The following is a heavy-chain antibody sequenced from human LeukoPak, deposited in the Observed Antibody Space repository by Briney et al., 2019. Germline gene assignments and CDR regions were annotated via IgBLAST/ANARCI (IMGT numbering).Heavy chain of an antibody. CDR3: AKESSYDFWSGYDYYYYMDV. D-gene: IGHD3-3*01. CDR1: GFTFSSYA. V-gene: IGHV3-23*01. CDR2: ISGSGGYT. J-gene: IGHJ6*03. Sequence: GGSLRLSCAASGFTFSSYAMSWVRQAPGKGLEWVSGISGSGGYTYYADSVKGRFTISRDSSKNTLYLRMNSLRAEDTAVYYCAKESSYDFWSGYDYYYYMDVWGKGTTVTVSS.